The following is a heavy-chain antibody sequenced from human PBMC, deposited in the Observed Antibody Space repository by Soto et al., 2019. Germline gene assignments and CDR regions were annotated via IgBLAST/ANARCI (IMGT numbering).Heavy chain of an antibody. J-gene: IGHJ3*01. CDR2: VHSDGTTT. V-gene: IGHV3-74*01. Sequence: EVQLVESGGGLVQPGESLRLSCAASGFTFDYYWMHWVRQAPGKGLVWVARVHSDGTTTTYADSVKGRFIISRDNARNTVSLQMSSLRAEDTAIYYCARGDRGGFDLWGHGTVVTVSS. D-gene: IGHD3-10*01. CDR3: ARGDRGGFDL. CDR1: GFTFDYYW.